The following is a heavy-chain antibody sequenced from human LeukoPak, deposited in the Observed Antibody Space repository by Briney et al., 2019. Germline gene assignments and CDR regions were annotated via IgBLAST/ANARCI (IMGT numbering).Heavy chain of an antibody. D-gene: IGHD5-24*01. J-gene: IGHJ4*02. V-gene: IGHV4-30-4*08. Sequence: SETLSLTCTVSGGSISSGDYYWSWSRQPPGKGLEWSGYIYYSGSTYYNPSLKSRVTISVDTSKNQFSLKRSSVTAADTAVYYCARDENGYNYRYWGQGTLVTVSS. CDR1: GGSISSGDYY. CDR2: IYYSGST. CDR3: ARDENGYNYRY.